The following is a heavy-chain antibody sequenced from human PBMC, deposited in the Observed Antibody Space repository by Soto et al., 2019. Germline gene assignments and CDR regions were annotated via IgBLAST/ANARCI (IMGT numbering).Heavy chain of an antibody. Sequence: QVQLVQSGAEVKKPGASVRVSCKGLGYTFTGYYIHWIRLAPGQGLEWLAWINANSGGASHAQKFQGRVTMTRDTSISTVYMELSRLTSDDTAVYYCAREKIVAGFYYGLDVWGQGTTVTVSS. CDR1: GYTFTGYY. J-gene: IGHJ6*02. CDR3: AREKIVAGFYYGLDV. CDR2: INANSGGA. D-gene: IGHD5-12*01. V-gene: IGHV1-2*02.